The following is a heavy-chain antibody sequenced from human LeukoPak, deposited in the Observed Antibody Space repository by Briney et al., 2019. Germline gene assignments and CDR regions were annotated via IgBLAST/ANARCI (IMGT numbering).Heavy chain of an antibody. CDR1: GYMFTGFF. J-gene: IGHJ4*02. Sequence: ASVKVSCKTSGYMFTGFFIHWVRQAPGQGLEWMGSVSPNNGDTSYAQKYQGRINMTSDTSTRTAHLQLSGLRFDDTAVYYCASLLWFGDFDYWGQGTPVTVPS. D-gene: IGHD3-10*01. CDR2: VSPNNGDT. V-gene: IGHV1-2*02. CDR3: ASLLWFGDFDY.